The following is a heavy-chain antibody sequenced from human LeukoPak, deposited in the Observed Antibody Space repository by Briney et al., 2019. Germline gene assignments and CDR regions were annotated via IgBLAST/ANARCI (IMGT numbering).Heavy chain of an antibody. CDR2: ISWNSNSI. CDR3: AKGRGVTIFGVVSDI. CDR1: GFTLDDYA. J-gene: IGHJ3*02. Sequence: HPGRSLRLSCAVSGFTLDDYAMHWVRQAPGKGLEWVSGISWNSNSIGYVDSVKGRFTISRDNAKNSLYLQMNSLRAEDTAVYYCAKGRGVTIFGVVSDIWGQGTMVTVSS. D-gene: IGHD3-3*01. V-gene: IGHV3-9*01.